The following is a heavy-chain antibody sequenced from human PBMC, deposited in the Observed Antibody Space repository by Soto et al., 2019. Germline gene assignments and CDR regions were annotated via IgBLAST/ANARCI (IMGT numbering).Heavy chain of an antibody. D-gene: IGHD5-18*01. CDR2: IWYDGSNK. Sequence: QVQLVESGGGVVQPGRSLRLSCAASGFTFSSYGMHWVRQAPGKGLEWVAVIWYDGSNKYYADSVKGRFTISRDNSKNPLYLQMNSLRAEDTAVYYCARDALLQLWLDYWGQGTLVTVSS. V-gene: IGHV3-33*01. CDR1: GFTFSSYG. CDR3: ARDALLQLWLDY. J-gene: IGHJ4*02.